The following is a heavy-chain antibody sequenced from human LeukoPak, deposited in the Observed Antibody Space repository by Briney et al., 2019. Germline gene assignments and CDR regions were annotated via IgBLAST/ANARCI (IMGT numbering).Heavy chain of an antibody. J-gene: IGHJ2*01. V-gene: IGHV4-39*07. D-gene: IGHD3-22*01. Sequence: PSETLSLTCTVSGGSISSSSYYWGWIRQPPGKGLEWIGSIYYSGSTYYNPSLKSRVTISVDTSKNQFSLKLSSVTAADTAVYYCASSRETKEVVVIRRYFDLWGRGTLVTVSS. CDR2: IYYSGST. CDR3: ASSRETKEVVVIRRYFDL. CDR1: GGSISSSSYY.